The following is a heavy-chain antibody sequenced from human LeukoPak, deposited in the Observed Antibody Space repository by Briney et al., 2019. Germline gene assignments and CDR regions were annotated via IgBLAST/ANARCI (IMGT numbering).Heavy chain of an antibody. CDR2: INPSGGST. Sequence: ASVKVSCKVSGYTLTELSMHWVRQAPGQGLEWMGIINPSGGSTSYAQKFQGRVTMTRDMSTSTVYMELSSLRSEDTAVYYCARDYGGQHCFDYWGQGTLVTVSS. CDR3: ARDYGGQHCFDY. D-gene: IGHD4-23*01. V-gene: IGHV1-46*01. J-gene: IGHJ4*02. CDR1: GYTLTELS.